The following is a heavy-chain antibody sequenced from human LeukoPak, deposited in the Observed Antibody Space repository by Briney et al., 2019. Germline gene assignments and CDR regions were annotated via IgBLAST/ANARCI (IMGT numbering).Heavy chain of an antibody. Sequence: SCKASGGTFSSYAMSWVRQAPGKGLEWVSAISGSGGSTYYADSVKGRFTISRDNSKNTLYLQMNGLRAEDTAVYYCAKADDSSGYYFWGQGTLVTVSS. CDR2: ISGSGGST. J-gene: IGHJ4*02. D-gene: IGHD3-22*01. CDR3: AKADDSSGYYF. V-gene: IGHV3-23*01. CDR1: GGTFSSYA.